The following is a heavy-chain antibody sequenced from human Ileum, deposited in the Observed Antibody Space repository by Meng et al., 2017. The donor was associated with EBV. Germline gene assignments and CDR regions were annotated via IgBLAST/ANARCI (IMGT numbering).Heavy chain of an antibody. CDR3: ARERGGGDRGIQ. D-gene: IGHD2-21*02. J-gene: IGHJ4*02. CDR2: MSYTGST. Sequence: HVQLRESVPVLVKPSETPSLTCSVSNGSVSSYGYYWTWIRQPPGKGLEWIGYMSYTGSTNYKSTLKSRVTISVDKSKNQFSLKLSSVTAADTAVYYCARERGGGDRGIQWGQGTLVTVSS. CDR1: NGSVSSYGYY. V-gene: IGHV4-61*08.